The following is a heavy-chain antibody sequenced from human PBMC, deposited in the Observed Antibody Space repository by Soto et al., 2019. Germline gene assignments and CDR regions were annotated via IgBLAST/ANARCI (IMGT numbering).Heavy chain of an antibody. Sequence: EVQLVESGGGLVQPGGSLRLSCAASGFTFSDHNMDWLRQSPGKGLEWVGRIRIKAKSYTTEYAASVEGRFTISRDDSDTSLFLQMNSLKSEDTAVYFCARVGASHKDDDYWGQGTLVTVSS. CDR2: IRIKAKSYTT. J-gene: IGHJ4*02. CDR3: ARVGASHKDDDY. D-gene: IGHD1-1*01. V-gene: IGHV3-72*01. CDR1: GFTFSDHN.